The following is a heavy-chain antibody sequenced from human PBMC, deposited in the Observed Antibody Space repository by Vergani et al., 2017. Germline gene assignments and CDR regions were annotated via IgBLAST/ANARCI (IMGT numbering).Heavy chain of an antibody. V-gene: IGHV3-9*01. D-gene: IGHD4-11*01. Sequence: EVQLVESGGGLVQPGRSLRLSCAASGFTFDDYAMHWVRQAPGKGLEWVSGISWNSGSIGYADSVKGRFTISRDNSKNSLYLQMNSLRTEDTALYYCAKEIYSNDPLVYYGMDVWGQGTTVTVSS. J-gene: IGHJ6*02. CDR2: ISWNSGSI. CDR3: AKEIYSNDPLVYYGMDV. CDR1: GFTFDDYA.